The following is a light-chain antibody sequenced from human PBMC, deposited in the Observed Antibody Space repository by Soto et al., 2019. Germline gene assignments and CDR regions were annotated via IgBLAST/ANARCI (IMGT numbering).Light chain of an antibody. CDR2: EGS. V-gene: IGLV2-23*01. Sequence: QSALTQPASVSGSPGQSITISCTGTSSDVGSYNLVSWYQQHPGKAPKLMIYEGSKRPSGVSNRFSGSKSGNTASLTISGLQAEDEADYYCCSYEGRLVVFGGGTKLTVL. CDR3: CSYEGRLVV. J-gene: IGLJ2*01. CDR1: SSDVGSYNL.